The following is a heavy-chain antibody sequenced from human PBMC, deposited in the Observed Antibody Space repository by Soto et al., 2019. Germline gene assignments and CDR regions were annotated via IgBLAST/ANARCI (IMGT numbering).Heavy chain of an antibody. J-gene: IGHJ4*02. V-gene: IGHV1-2*04. Sequence: GASVKVSCKASGYTFTGYYMHWVRQAPGQGLEWMGWINPNSGGTNYAQKFQGWVTMTRDTSISTAYMELSRLRSDDTAVYYCARVEGDGSTGYYFDYCGQGTLVTVSS. CDR1: GYTFTGYY. CDR2: INPNSGGT. D-gene: IGHD1-1*01. CDR3: ARVEGDGSTGYYFDY.